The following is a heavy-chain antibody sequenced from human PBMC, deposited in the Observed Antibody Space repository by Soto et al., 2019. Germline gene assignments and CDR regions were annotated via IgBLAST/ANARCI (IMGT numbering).Heavy chain of an antibody. J-gene: IGHJ3*02. CDR3: AKDQSGAADI. CDR1: GGSFSGYY. V-gene: IGHV4-34*10. Sequence: SETLSLTCAVYGGSFSGYYWSWIRQPPGKGLEWIGEINHSGSTNYIPSLKSRITMSVDTSKNQFSLNLKFVTAADTAVYFCAKDQSGAADIWGQGTMVTVSS. CDR2: INHSGST. D-gene: IGHD7-27*01.